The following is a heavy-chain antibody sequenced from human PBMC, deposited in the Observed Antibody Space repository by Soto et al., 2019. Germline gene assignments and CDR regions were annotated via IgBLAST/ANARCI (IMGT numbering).Heavy chain of an antibody. V-gene: IGHV3-64*01. Sequence: EVQLVESGGGLVQPGGSLRLSCAASGFTFSSYAMHWVRQAPGKGLEYVSAISSNGGSTYYANSVKGRFTISRDNSKNSLYLQRGSLRAEDLAVYYCARDRTVPYYYGSGSYAPYYYSDGMDVWGQGTTVTVPS. CDR1: GFTFSSYA. D-gene: IGHD3-10*01. CDR2: ISSNGGST. J-gene: IGHJ6*02. CDR3: ARDRTVPYYYGSGSYAPYYYSDGMDV.